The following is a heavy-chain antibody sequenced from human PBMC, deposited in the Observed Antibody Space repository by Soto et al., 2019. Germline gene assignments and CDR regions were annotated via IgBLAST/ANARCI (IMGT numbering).Heavy chain of an antibody. CDR1: GFTFSSYA. Sequence: GGSLRLSCAASGFTFSSYAMSWVRQAPGKGLEWVSAISGSGGSTYYADSVKGRFTISRDNSKNTLYLQMNSLRAEDTAVYYCANLWPELRLPTYFDYWGQGTLVTVSS. D-gene: IGHD3-3*01. V-gene: IGHV3-23*01. CDR3: ANLWPELRLPTYFDY. J-gene: IGHJ4*02. CDR2: ISGSGGST.